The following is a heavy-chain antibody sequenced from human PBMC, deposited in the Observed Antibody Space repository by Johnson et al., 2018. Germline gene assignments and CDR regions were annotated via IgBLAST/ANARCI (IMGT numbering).Heavy chain of an antibody. CDR1: GFTFSSYA. Sequence: QVQLVESGGGVVQHGRSLRLSCAASGFTFSSYAMHWVRQAPGTGLEWVAVISYDGNNKYYADSVKGRFTLSRDNAKNTLYLEMNSLRAEDPAVYYRARDKGEMATIFSVFDIWGQGTMVTVSS. D-gene: IGHD5-24*01. V-gene: IGHV3-30-3*01. CDR3: ARDKGEMATIFSVFDI. CDR2: ISYDGNNK. J-gene: IGHJ3*02.